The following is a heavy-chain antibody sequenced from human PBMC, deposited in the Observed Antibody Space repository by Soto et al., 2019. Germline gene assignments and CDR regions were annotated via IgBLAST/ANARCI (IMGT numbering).Heavy chain of an antibody. J-gene: IGHJ6*02. CDR2: IYPGDSDT. CDR3: ARWRHSYYYGSGKGSTEGYYYYGMDV. D-gene: IGHD3-10*01. CDR1: GYSFTSYW. Sequence: PGESLKISCKGSGYSFTSYWIGWVRQMPGKDLEWMGIIYPGDSDTRYSPSFQGQVTISADKSISTAYLQWSSLKASDTAMYYCARWRHSYYYGSGKGSTEGYYYYGMDVWGQGTTVTVSS. V-gene: IGHV5-51*01.